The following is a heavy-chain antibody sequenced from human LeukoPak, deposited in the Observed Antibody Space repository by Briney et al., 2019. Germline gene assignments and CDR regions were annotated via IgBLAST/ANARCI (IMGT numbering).Heavy chain of an antibody. CDR1: GGSISSSSYY. D-gene: IGHD3-22*01. CDR2: IYYSGST. CDR3: ARVHFYDSSGPIDY. V-gene: IGHV4-39*07. J-gene: IGHJ4*02. Sequence: SETLSLTCTVSGGSISSSSYYWGWIRQPPGKGLVWIGCIYYSGSTYYNPSLKSRVTISVDTSKNQFSLKLSSVTAAYTAVYYCARVHFYDSSGPIDYWGQGTLVTVSS.